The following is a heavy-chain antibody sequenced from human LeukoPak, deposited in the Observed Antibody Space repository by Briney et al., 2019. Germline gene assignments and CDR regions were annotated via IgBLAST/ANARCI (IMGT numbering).Heavy chain of an antibody. CDR3: ARERFGSDYYLDV. J-gene: IGHJ6*03. CDR2: INWSGGTT. CDR1: GFTFDEYG. D-gene: IGHD3-10*01. Sequence: PGGSLRLSCAASGFTFDEYGMSWVRQAPGEGLEWVSGINWSGGTTVYAESVKGRFTVSRDNAKNSLYLQVNSLRVDDTALYYCARERFGSDYYLDVWGKGTTVTVSS. V-gene: IGHV3-20*04.